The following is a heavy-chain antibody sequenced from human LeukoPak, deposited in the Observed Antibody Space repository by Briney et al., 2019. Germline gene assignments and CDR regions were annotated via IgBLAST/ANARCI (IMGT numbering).Heavy chain of an antibody. D-gene: IGHD3-22*01. CDR3: AKHPNYYDTLFDY. J-gene: IGHJ4*02. CDR1: GFTLSSYA. CDR2: ISGSGGST. Sequence: GGSLRLSCAASGFTLSSYAMSWVRQAPGKGLEWVSAISGSGGSTYYADSVKGRFTISRDNSKNTLYLQMNSLRAEDTAVYYCAKHPNYYDTLFDYWGQGTLVTVSS. V-gene: IGHV3-23*01.